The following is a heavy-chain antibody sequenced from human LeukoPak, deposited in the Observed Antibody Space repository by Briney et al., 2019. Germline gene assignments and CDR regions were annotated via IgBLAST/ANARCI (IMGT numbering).Heavy chain of an antibody. Sequence: GASVKVSCKASGGTFSSYAISWVRQAPGQGLEWMGGIIPIFGTANYAQKFQGRVTITADESTSTAYMELNSLGAEDTAVYYCARALGYYYDSSGSPAWFDPWGQGTLVTVSS. CDR2: IIPIFGTA. V-gene: IGHV1-69*13. J-gene: IGHJ5*02. CDR1: GGTFSSYA. CDR3: ARALGYYYDSSGSPAWFDP. D-gene: IGHD3-22*01.